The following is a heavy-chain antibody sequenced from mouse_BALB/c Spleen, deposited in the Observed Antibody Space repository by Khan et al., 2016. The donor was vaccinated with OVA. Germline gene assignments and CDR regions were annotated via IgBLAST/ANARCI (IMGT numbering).Heavy chain of an antibody. CDR3: ARWATWYFDV. V-gene: IGHV1-63*01. J-gene: IGHJ1*01. CDR2: FYPGGGYT. Sequence: VQLQQSGPELVRPGTSVKISCKASGYTFTNYWLGWVKQRPGHGLDWIGDFYPGGGYTNYNEKFKGKATLTADTSSSSAYMQLISLTSEDSAVYFCARWATWYFDVWGAGTTVTVSS. CDR1: GYTFTNYW. D-gene: IGHD3-1*01.